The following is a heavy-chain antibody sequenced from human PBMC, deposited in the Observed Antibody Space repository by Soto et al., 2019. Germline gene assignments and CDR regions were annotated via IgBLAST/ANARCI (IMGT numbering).Heavy chain of an antibody. V-gene: IGHV6-1*01. Sequence: SQTLSLTCAISGDSVSSNSAAWNWIRQSPSRGLEWLGRTYYRSKWYNDYAVSVKSRITINPDTSKNQFSLQLNSVTPEDTAVYYCARDGRIAARYYYYGMDVWGQGTTVTVSS. D-gene: IGHD6-6*01. CDR3: ARDGRIAARYYYYGMDV. CDR2: TYYRSKWYN. CDR1: GDSVSSNSAA. J-gene: IGHJ6*02.